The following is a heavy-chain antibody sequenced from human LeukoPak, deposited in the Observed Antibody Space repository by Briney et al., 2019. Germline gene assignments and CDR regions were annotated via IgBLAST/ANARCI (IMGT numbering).Heavy chain of an antibody. CDR3: ARDGAPPGLYFDL. CDR2: IRMDGVEK. CDR1: GFTFSSYW. V-gene: IGHV3-7*01. D-gene: IGHD6-13*01. J-gene: IGHJ4*01. Sequence: GGSLTLSCAVSGFTFSSYWMNWVRQAPGEGLEWVASIRMDGVEKTYVDSVKGRFTISRDNTYNSLYLQMSSLRVEDTAVYFCARDGAPPGLYFDLWGRGTLVTVSS.